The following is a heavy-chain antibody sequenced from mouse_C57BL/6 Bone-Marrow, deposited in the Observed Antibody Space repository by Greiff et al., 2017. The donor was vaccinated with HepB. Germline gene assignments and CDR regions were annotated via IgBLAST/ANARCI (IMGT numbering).Heavy chain of an antibody. J-gene: IGHJ4*01. CDR3: ARRGPYYAMDY. CDR1: GYAFSSSW. Sequence: VQLQQSGPELVKPGASVKISCKASGYAFSSSWMNWVKQRPGKGLEWIGRIYPGDGDTNYNGKFKGKATLTADKSSSTAYMQHSSLTSEDSAVYFCARRGPYYAMDYWGQGTSVTVSS. CDR2: IYPGDGDT. V-gene: IGHV1-82*01.